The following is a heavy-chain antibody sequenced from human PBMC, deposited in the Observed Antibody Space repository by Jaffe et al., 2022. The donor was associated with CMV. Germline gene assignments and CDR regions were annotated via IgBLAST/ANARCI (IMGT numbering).Heavy chain of an antibody. Sequence: EVQLVESGGGLVQPGRSLRLSCTASGFTFGDYAMSWVRQAPGKGLEWVGFIRSKAYGGTTEYAASVKGRFTISRDDSKSIAYLQMNSLKTEDTAVYYCTRASVYDFWSGYLYFDYWGQGTLVTVSS. CDR1: GFTFGDYA. CDR3: TRASVYDFWSGYLYFDY. J-gene: IGHJ4*02. CDR2: IRSKAYGGTT. V-gene: IGHV3-49*04. D-gene: IGHD3-3*01.